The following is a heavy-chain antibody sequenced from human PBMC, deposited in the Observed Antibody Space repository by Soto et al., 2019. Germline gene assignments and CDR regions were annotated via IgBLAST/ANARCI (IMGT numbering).Heavy chain of an antibody. CDR3: AGKTQHLDYGDDAFDI. V-gene: IGHV1-8*01. Sequence: QVQLVQSGAEVKKPGASVKVSCKASGYTFTSYDINWVRQATGQGLEWMGWMNPNSGNTGYAQKFQGRVTMTRNTSISTAYMELSSLRSEDTAVYYCAGKTQHLDYGDDAFDIWGQGTMVTVSS. J-gene: IGHJ3*02. D-gene: IGHD4-17*01. CDR1: GYTFTSYD. CDR2: MNPNSGNT.